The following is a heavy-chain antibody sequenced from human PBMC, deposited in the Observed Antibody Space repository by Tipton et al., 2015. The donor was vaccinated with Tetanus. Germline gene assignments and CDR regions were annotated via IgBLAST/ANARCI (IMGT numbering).Heavy chain of an antibody. Sequence: TLSLTCSVSGGSISSYYWSWIRQPPGKGLEWIGEINHSGSTNYNPSLKSRVTISVDTSKNQFSLKLSSVTAADTAVYYCARGGDAVGSSLDYWGQGTLVTVSS. CDR2: INHSGST. J-gene: IGHJ4*02. D-gene: IGHD2-15*01. CDR3: ARGGDAVGSSLDY. CDR1: GGSISSYY. V-gene: IGHV4-34*01.